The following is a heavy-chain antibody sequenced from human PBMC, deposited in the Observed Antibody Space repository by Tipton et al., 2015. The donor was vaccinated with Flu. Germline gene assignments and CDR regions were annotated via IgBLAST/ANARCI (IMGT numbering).Heavy chain of an antibody. Sequence: TLSLTCTVSDYSISSGYYWGWIRQPPGKGLEWIGCISHSGRTYYNPSLKSRVTISADTAKNQFSQRLSSVTAADTAVYYCARSTYHYGSGSSDYWGQGTLVTVSS. D-gene: IGHD3-10*01. CDR1: DYSISSGYY. V-gene: IGHV4-38-2*02. J-gene: IGHJ4*02. CDR2: ISHSGRT. CDR3: ARSTYHYGSGSSDY.